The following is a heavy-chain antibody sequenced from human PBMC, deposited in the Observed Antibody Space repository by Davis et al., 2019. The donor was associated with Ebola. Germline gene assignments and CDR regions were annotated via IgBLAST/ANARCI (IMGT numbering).Heavy chain of an antibody. CDR3: AKDDEDGSGNWFFDF. CDR1: GFTFSRHS. D-gene: IGHD5-24*01. V-gene: IGHV3-48*02. CDR2: ISSGGHDT. J-gene: IGHJ2*01. Sequence: GESLKISCGASGFTFSRHSMNWVRQAPGKGLELIAFISSGGHDTYYADSVRGRFTISRDNAKNLLYLQLNSLRDEDTALYYCAKDDEDGSGNWFFDFRGRGALVTVSS.